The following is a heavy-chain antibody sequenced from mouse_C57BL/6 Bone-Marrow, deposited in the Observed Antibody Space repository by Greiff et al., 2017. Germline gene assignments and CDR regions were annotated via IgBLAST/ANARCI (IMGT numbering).Heavy chain of an antibody. CDR2: LYPGGGYT. CDR1: GYTFTNYW. J-gene: IGHJ2*01. D-gene: IGHD4-1*01. V-gene: IGHV1-63*01. CDR3: ARSLWDLFDY. Sequence: QVHVKQSGAELVRPGTSVKMSCKASGYTFTNYWIGWAKPRPGHGLEWIGDLYPGGGYTNYNEKFKGKATLTSAKSSSTAYMQFSSLTSEDSALYYCARSLWDLFDYWGQGTTLTVSS.